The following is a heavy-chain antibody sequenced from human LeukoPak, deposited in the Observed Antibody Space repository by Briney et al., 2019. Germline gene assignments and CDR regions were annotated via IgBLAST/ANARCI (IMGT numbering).Heavy chain of an antibody. V-gene: IGHV3-9*01. CDR2: ISWNSFTI. J-gene: IGHJ4*02. Sequence: GRSLRLSCAASGFTFDDYAMHWVRQAPGKGLEWVSGISWNSFTIGYADSMKGRFTISRDNAKNSLYLQMNSLRAEDTAVYYCARGKSNYGDYVDYWGQGTLVTVSS. CDR1: GFTFDDYA. CDR3: ARGKSNYGDYVDY. D-gene: IGHD4-17*01.